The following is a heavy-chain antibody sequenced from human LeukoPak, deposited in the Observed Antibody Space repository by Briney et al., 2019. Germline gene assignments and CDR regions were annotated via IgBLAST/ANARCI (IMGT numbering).Heavy chain of an antibody. J-gene: IGHJ4*02. Sequence: ASVKVSCKVSGYTLTELSMHWVRQAPGKGLEWMGGFDPEDGETIYAQKFQGRVTMTRDTSTSTVYMELSSLRSEDTAVYYCARAGITMVRGVIGDKYYFDYWGQGTLVTVSS. V-gene: IGHV1-24*01. CDR3: ARAGITMVRGVIGDKYYFDY. CDR1: GYTLTELS. D-gene: IGHD3-10*01. CDR2: FDPEDGET.